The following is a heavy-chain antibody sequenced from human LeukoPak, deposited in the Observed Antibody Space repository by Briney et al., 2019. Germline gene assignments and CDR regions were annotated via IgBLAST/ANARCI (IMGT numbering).Heavy chain of an antibody. D-gene: IGHD3-22*01. V-gene: IGHV1-18*01. CDR2: ISAYSGYT. Sequence: ASVEVSCKASGYTFTSYGISWVRQAPGQGLEWMGWISAYSGYTNYAQKFQGRVTMTTDTSTSTAYMELRSLRSDDTAVYYCARDRGLGITMIVASIWGQGTMVTVSS. CDR1: GYTFTSYG. CDR3: ARDRGLGITMIVASI. J-gene: IGHJ3*02.